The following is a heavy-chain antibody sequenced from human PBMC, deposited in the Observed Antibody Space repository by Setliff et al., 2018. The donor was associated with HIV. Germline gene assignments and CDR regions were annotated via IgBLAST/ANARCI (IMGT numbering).Heavy chain of an antibody. CDR3: ARRLQFLEFLHGVGGLDV. D-gene: IGHD3-3*01. V-gene: IGHV4-59*11. J-gene: IGHJ6*02. CDR1: GGSISGHY. Sequence: PSETLSLTCTVSGGSISGHYWSWIRQTPGKGLEWIGYVYSNGNTDYNPSLKSRVTISVDTSKNQFSLKLPSVTAADTAVYYCARRLQFLEFLHGVGGLDVWGQGTTVTVSS. CDR2: VYSNGNT.